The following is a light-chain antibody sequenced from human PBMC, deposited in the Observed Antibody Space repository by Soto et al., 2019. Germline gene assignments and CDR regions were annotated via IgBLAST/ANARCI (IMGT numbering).Light chain of an antibody. J-gene: IGLJ1*01. CDR1: SSDVGRYDY. Sequence: QSVLTQPASVSGSPGQSIAISCTGTSSDVGRYDYVSWYQHHPGKAPKLIIHEVSNRPSGVSDRFSGSKSGNTASLTISGLQADDEADYYCSSHTTYNTRVXGTGTKVTVL. CDR3: SSHTTYNTRV. V-gene: IGLV2-14*01. CDR2: EVS.